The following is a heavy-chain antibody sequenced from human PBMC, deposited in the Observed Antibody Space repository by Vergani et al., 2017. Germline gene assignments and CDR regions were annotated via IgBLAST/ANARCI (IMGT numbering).Heavy chain of an antibody. D-gene: IGHD3-10*01. Sequence: QVQLVESGGGVVQPGRSLRLSCAASGFTFSSYGMHRVRQAPGKGLEWVAVIWYDGSNKYYADSVKGRFTISRDNSKNTLYLQMNSLRAEDTAVYYCARDPNYYGSGYYYYMDVWGKGTTVTVSS. V-gene: IGHV3-33*01. CDR2: IWYDGSNK. CDR1: GFTFSSYG. J-gene: IGHJ6*03. CDR3: ARDPNYYGSGYYYYMDV.